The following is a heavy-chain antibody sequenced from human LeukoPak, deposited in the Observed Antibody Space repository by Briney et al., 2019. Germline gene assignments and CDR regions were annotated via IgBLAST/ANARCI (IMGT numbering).Heavy chain of an antibody. J-gene: IGHJ4*02. V-gene: IGHV4-31*03. CDR2: IYYSGST. CDR3: ARALGVIVGATTDYYFDY. D-gene: IGHD1-26*01. Sequence: SETLSLTCTVSGGSISSGGYYWSWIRQHPGKGLEWIGYIYYSGSTYYNPSLKSRVTTSVDTSKNQFSLKLSSVTAADTAVYYCARALGVIVGATTDYYFDYWGQGTLVTVSS. CDR1: GGSISSGGYY.